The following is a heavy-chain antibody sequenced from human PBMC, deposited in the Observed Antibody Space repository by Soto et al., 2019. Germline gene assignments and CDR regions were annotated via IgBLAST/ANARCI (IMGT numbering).Heavy chain of an antibody. Sequence: PGGSLLLACVASVFTFSIYSMNWVRQAPGKGLEWVSSISSSSSYIYYADSVKGRFTISRDNAKRSLYLQMNSLRAEDTAVYYCARDFYGGYTYGPGDYWGQGALVTVSS. J-gene: IGHJ4*02. CDR1: VFTFSIYS. D-gene: IGHD5-18*01. CDR2: ISSSSSYI. CDR3: ARDFYGGYTYGPGDY. V-gene: IGHV3-21*01.